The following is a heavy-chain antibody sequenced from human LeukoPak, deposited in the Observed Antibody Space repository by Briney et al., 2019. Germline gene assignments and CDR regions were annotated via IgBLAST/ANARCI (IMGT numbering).Heavy chain of an antibody. V-gene: IGHV4-31*03. D-gene: IGHD3-10*01. CDR2: IYYSGST. J-gene: IGHJ4*02. CDR3: ARDGGYGSGSYRVDY. CDR1: GSSISSGGYY. Sequence: PSETLSLTCTVSGSSISSGGYYWSWIRQHPGKGLEWIGYIYYSGSTSYNPSLKSRLTISVDTSKNQFFLRLSSVTAADTAVYYCARDGGYGSGSYRVDYWGQGTLVTVSS.